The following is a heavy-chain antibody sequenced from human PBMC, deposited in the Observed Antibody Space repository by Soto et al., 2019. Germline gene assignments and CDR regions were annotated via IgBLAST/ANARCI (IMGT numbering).Heavy chain of an antibody. CDR3: ARLSTMVRGVISSAFDI. J-gene: IGHJ3*02. V-gene: IGHV4-59*08. D-gene: IGHD3-10*01. CDR2: IYYSGST. Sequence: SETLSLTCTVSGGSISSYYWSWIRQPPGKGLEWIGYIYYSGSTNYNPSLKSRVTISVDTSKNQFSLKLSSVTAADTAVYYCARLSTMVRGVISSAFDIWGQGTMVTVSS. CDR1: GGSISSYY.